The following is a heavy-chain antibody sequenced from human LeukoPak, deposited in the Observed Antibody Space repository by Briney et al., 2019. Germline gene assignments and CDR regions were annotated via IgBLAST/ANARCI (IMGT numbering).Heavy chain of an antibody. CDR1: GGSVSSVGDY. CDR2: IYVSGST. Sequence: SETLSLTCTVSGGSVSSVGDYWNWIRQPAGKGLEWIGRIYVSGSTDYDPSLESRVSMSLDTSENQFSLKLSSVTAADTAVYYCARGGFYGAFDYWGQGTLVTVAS. D-gene: IGHD2/OR15-2a*01. J-gene: IGHJ4*02. CDR3: ARGGFYGAFDY. V-gene: IGHV4-61*02.